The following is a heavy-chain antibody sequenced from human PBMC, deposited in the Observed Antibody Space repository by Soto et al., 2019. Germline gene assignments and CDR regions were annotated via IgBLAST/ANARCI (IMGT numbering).Heavy chain of an antibody. Sequence: QITLKEAGPTLVKPTQTLTLTCSFSGFSLITSGVGVGWIRQPPGKALEWLALIYWDDDKGYSTSLKSRLTITTATSKNQVVLKMTNMDTADTATSYCAHQMAPRIFDYWGQGTLVTVSS. CDR2: IYWDDDK. CDR1: GFSLITSGVG. CDR3: AHQMAPRIFDY. J-gene: IGHJ4*02. V-gene: IGHV2-5*02.